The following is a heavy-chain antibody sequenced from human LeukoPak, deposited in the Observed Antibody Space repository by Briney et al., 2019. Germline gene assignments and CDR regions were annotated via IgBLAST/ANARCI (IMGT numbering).Heavy chain of an antibody. CDR2: IYYSGST. V-gene: IGHV4-59*01. CDR1: GGSISSYY. J-gene: IGHJ6*03. Sequence: SETLSLTCTVSGGSISSYYWSWIRQPPGKGLEWIGYIYYSGSTNYNPSLKSRVTISVDTSKNQFSLKLISVTAADTAVYYCARTTEGGYTYGYFYYYYMDAWGKGTTVTISS. CDR3: ARTTEGGYTYGYFYYYYMDA. D-gene: IGHD5-18*01.